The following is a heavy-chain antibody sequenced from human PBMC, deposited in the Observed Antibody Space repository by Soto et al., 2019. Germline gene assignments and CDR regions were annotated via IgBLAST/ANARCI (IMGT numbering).Heavy chain of an antibody. D-gene: IGHD1-26*01. CDR3: ARLGGSYAVPHFDY. CDR2: IYYSGST. CDR1: GGSISGYY. V-gene: IGHV4-59*08. Sequence: SETLSLTCTVSGGSISGYYWSWIRQPPGKGLEWIGYIYYSGSTNYNPSLKSRVTISVDTSKNQFSLKLSSVTAADTAVYYCARLGGSYAVPHFDYWGQGTLVTVSS. J-gene: IGHJ4*02.